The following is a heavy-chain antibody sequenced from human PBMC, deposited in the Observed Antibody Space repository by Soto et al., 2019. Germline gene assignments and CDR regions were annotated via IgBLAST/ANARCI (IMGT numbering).Heavy chain of an antibody. CDR1: GYTFTGYY. J-gene: IGHJ4*02. D-gene: IGHD3-22*01. Sequence: ASVKVSCKASGYTFTGYYMHWVRQAPGQGLEWMGWINPNSGGTNYAQKFQGWVTMTRDTSISTAYMELSRLRSDDTAVYYCARDPHLLYYDSSGYYFDYWGQGTLVTVSS. CDR2: INPNSGGT. CDR3: ARDPHLLYYDSSGYYFDY. V-gene: IGHV1-2*04.